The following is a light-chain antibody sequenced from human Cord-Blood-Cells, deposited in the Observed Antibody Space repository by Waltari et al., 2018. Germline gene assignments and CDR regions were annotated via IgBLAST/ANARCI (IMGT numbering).Light chain of an antibody. Sequence: QSALTQPASVSGSPGQSITISCTGTSSDVGGYNYVSWYQQHPGKAPKLMIYEVSNRPSGGSNRCSGCKSGNTASLTISGLQAEDEADYYCSSYTSSSTVVFGGGTKLTVL. CDR3: SSYTSSSTVV. V-gene: IGLV2-14*01. CDR1: SSDVGGYNY. J-gene: IGLJ2*01. CDR2: EVS.